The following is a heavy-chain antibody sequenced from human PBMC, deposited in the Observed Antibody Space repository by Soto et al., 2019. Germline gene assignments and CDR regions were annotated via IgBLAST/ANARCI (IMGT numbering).Heavy chain of an antibody. CDR2: IYYSGST. V-gene: IGHV4-59*12. D-gene: IGHD6-13*01. CDR3: ARRGYSSSWYFDY. CDR1: GGSISSYY. J-gene: IGHJ4*02. Sequence: ETLSLTCTVSGGSISSYYWSWIRQPPGKGLEWIGYIYYSGSTNYNPSLKSRVTISVDTSKNQFSLKLSSVTAADTAVYYCARRGYSSSWYFDYWGQGTLVTVSS.